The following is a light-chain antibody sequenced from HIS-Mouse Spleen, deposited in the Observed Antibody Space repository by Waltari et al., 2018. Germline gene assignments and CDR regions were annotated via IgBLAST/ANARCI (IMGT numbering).Light chain of an antibody. V-gene: IGLV2-23*01. CDR3: CSYAGSSPL. CDR2: EGS. CDR1: SSDVGSYNL. J-gene: IGLJ3*02. Sequence: QSALTQPASVSGSPGQSITISCTGTSSDVGSYNLFSWYQQHPGKAPKLMIYEGSKRPSGVSNRFSGSKSGNTASLTISGLQAEDEADYYCCSYAGSSPLFGGGTKLTVL.